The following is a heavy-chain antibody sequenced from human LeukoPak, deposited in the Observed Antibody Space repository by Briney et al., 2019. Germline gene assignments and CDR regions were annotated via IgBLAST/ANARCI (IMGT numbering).Heavy chain of an antibody. V-gene: IGHV3-23*01. CDR2: ISGSGGST. CDR3: AKGRAGIDY. J-gene: IGHJ4*02. CDR1: GFTFSSHA. Sequence: GGSLRLSCAASGFTFSSHAMSWVRQAPGKGLEWVSGISGSGGSTYYADSVKGRFTISRDNSKNTLYVQMNSLRAEGTAVYYCAKGRAGIDYWGQGTLVIVSS. D-gene: IGHD6-19*01.